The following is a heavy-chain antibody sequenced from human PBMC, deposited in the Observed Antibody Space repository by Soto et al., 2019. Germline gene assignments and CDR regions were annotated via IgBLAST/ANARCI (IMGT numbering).Heavy chain of an antibody. CDR2: ISSSSSYI. J-gene: IGHJ6*02. CDR1: RFTSNTYI. D-gene: IGHD6-13*01. Sequence: GGSLRLSCTSNRFTSNTYINNWVRQAPVKGLEWVSSISSSSSYIYYADSVKGRFTMSRDNAKNSLNLQMNSLRAEDTAVYYCAREGAADYYYYYGMDVWGQGT. CDR3: AREGAADYYYYYGMDV. V-gene: IGHV3-21*01.